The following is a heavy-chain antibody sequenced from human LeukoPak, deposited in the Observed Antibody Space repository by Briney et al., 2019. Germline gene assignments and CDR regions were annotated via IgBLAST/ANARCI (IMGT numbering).Heavy chain of an antibody. Sequence: SETLSLTCAVYGGSFSDYYWSWIRQPPGKGLEWIGEINHSGGTNYNPSLKSRVTTSVDTSKNQFSLNLSSVTAADTAVYYCARNRYGTGRKAYFDYWGQGTRVTVS. CDR3: ARNRYGTGRKAYFDY. CDR1: GGSFSDYY. CDR2: INHSGGT. V-gene: IGHV4-34*01. D-gene: IGHD5-18*01. J-gene: IGHJ4*02.